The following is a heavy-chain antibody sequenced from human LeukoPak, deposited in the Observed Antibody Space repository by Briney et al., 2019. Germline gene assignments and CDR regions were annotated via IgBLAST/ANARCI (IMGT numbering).Heavy chain of an antibody. J-gene: IGHJ1*01. Sequence: GGSLRLSCAASGFTFSSYAMSWVRQAPGKGLEWVSAISGSGGSTYYADSVKGRFTISRDNSKNSVYLQMNSLGADDTAVYYCATYSILNAREFRYWGQGTLVTVTS. CDR3: ATYSILNAREFRY. CDR2: ISGSGGST. V-gene: IGHV3-23*01. D-gene: IGHD4-11*01. CDR1: GFTFSSYA.